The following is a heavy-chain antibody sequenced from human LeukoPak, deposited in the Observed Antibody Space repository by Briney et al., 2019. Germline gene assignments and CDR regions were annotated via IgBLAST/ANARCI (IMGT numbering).Heavy chain of an antibody. CDR3: AKVNYDFWSGYSYYYYMDV. J-gene: IGHJ6*03. V-gene: IGHV3-30*02. D-gene: IGHD3-3*01. Sequence: PGGSLRLSCAASGFTFSSYGMHWVRQAPGKGLEWVAFIRYDGSNKYYADSVKGRFTISRDNSKNTLYLQMNSLRAEDTAVYYCAKVNYDFWSGYSYYYYMDVWGKGTTVTVSS. CDR2: IRYDGSNK. CDR1: GFTFSSYG.